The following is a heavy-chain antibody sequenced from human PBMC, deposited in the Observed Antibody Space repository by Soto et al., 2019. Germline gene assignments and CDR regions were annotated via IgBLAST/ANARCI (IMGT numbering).Heavy chain of an antibody. CDR2: MNPNSGNT. D-gene: IGHD3-10*01. Sequence: ASVKVSCKASGYTFTSYDIKWVRQATGQGLEWMGWMNPNSGNTGYAQKFQGRVTMTRNTSISTAYMELSSLRSEDTAVYYCARVAEGFMAFDIWGQGTMVTVSS. J-gene: IGHJ3*02. CDR3: ARVAEGFMAFDI. V-gene: IGHV1-8*01. CDR1: GYTFTSYD.